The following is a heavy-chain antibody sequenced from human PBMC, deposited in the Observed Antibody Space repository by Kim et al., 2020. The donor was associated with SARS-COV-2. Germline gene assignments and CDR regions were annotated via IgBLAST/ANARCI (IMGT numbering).Heavy chain of an antibody. Sequence: GGSLRLSCAASGFTFSIYWMSWVRQAPGKGLEWVANINQDGSEKYYVDSVKGRFTISRDNAKDSLYLQMSSLRAEDTAVYYCASSLRYYYYAMDVWGQGTTVTVSS. J-gene: IGHJ6*02. CDR2: INQDGSEK. V-gene: IGHV3-7*01. CDR3: ASSLRYYYYAMDV. CDR1: GFTFSIYW.